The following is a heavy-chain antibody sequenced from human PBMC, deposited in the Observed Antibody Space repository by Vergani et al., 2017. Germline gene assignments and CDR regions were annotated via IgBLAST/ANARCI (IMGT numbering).Heavy chain of an antibody. CDR2: ITHSGST. V-gene: IGHV4-34*01. CDR1: GGSFSGYY. Sequence: QVQLQQWGAGLLKPSETLSLTCAVYGGSFSGYYWSWIRQPPGKGLEWIGEITHSGSTNYNPSLKSRGTISVDTSKNQFSLKLSSVTAADTAVYYCARESIAAAGRGWFDPWGQGTLVTVSS. D-gene: IGHD6-13*01. J-gene: IGHJ5*02. CDR3: ARESIAAAGRGWFDP.